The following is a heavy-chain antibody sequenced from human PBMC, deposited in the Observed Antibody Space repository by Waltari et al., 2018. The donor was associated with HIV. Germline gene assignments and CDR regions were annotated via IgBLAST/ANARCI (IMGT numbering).Heavy chain of an antibody. V-gene: IGHV3-7*01. J-gene: IGHJ6*02. CDR3: ARENDFGTIFLNYYYGMDV. CDR1: GFSFSRHW. Sequence: QLVESGGGLVQTGGSLRLSCTASGFSFSRHWMGWVRQAPGKGLEWVANIKEDGSERNYVDSVRGRFTISRDNAKNSVYLQMKSLRVEDTAVYFCARENDFGTIFLNYYYGMDVWGRGTSVTVSS. D-gene: IGHD1-1*01. CDR2: IKEDGSER.